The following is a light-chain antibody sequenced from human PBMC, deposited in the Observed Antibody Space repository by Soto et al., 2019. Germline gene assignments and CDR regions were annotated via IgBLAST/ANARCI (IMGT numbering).Light chain of an antibody. J-gene: IGKJ1*01. CDR1: QSVSSSY. CDR2: GAS. CDR3: QQYGSLWT. Sequence: EIVLTQSPGTLSLSPGERATLSCRASQSVSSSYLAWYQQKPGQAPRLLIYGASSRAPGIPGRFSGSGSGTDVTLTISRLEPEYFAVYYCQQYGSLWTFGEGTKVEVK. V-gene: IGKV3-20*01.